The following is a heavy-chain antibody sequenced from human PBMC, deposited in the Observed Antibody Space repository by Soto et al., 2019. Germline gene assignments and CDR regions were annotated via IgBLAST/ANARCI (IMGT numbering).Heavy chain of an antibody. Sequence: ASVKVSCKASGYIFINYYIHWVRQAPGQGLEWIGIINPNGGSTNYAQKFRGRVTMARDTSTSTVYMDLSSLRSDDTAVYYCAKEMGFCTTTSCHAGPLYYYMDVWGKGTTVTVSS. CDR2: INPNGGST. J-gene: IGHJ6*03. D-gene: IGHD2-2*01. V-gene: IGHV1-46*01. CDR1: GYIFINYY. CDR3: AKEMGFCTTTSCHAGPLYYYMDV.